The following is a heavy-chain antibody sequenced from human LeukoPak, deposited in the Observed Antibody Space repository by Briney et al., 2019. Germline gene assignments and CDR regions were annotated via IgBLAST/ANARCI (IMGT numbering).Heavy chain of an antibody. CDR2: IYYSGST. D-gene: IGHD6-13*01. CDR3: ARLGIAAAGVKKIDY. Sequence: SETLSLTCTVSGGSISSSSYYWGWIRQPPGKGLEWIGSIYYSGSTYYNPSLKSRVTISVDTSKNQFSLKLSSVTAADTAVYYCARLGIAAAGVKKIDYWGQGTLVTVSS. J-gene: IGHJ4*02. V-gene: IGHV4-39*01. CDR1: GGSISSSSYY.